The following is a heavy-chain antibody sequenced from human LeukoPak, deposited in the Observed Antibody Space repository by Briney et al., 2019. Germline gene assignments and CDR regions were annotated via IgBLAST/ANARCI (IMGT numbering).Heavy chain of an antibody. V-gene: IGHV3-30-3*01. Sequence: PGGSLRLSCAASGFTFSSYAMHWVRQAPGKGLEWVAVISYDGSNKYYADSVKGRFTISRDNSKNTLYLQMNSLRAEDTAVYYCARGGGVGANYGMDVWGQGTTVTVSS. CDR3: ARGGGVGANYGMDV. CDR2: ISYDGSNK. CDR1: GFTFSSYA. D-gene: IGHD1-26*01. J-gene: IGHJ6*02.